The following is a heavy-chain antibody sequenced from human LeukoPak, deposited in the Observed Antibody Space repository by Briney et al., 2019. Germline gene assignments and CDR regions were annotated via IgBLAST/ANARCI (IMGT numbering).Heavy chain of an antibody. J-gene: IGHJ4*02. V-gene: IGHV4-61*02. CDR1: GGSISSGSYY. CDR2: IYASGST. CDR3: ARLAPYYDSSGYEGSSFDY. Sequence: SETLPLTCTVSGGSISSGSYYWSWIRQPAGKGLEWIGRIYASGSTNYNPSLKSRVTISVDTSKNQFSLKLSSVTAADTAVYYCARLAPYYDSSGYEGSSFDYWGQGTLVTVSS. D-gene: IGHD3-22*01.